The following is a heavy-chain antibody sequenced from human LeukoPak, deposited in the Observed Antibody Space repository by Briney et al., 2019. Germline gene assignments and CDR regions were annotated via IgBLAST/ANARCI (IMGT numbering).Heavy chain of an antibody. CDR3: ASSGGSYYN. D-gene: IGHD1-26*01. V-gene: IGHV3-30*03. Sequence: GGSLRLSCAASGFTFSSYGMHWVRQAPGKGLEWVAVISYDGSNKYYADSVKGRFTISRDNAKNSLYLQMNSLRAEDTAVYYCASSGGSYYNWGQGTLVTVSS. CDR1: GFTFSSYG. J-gene: IGHJ4*02. CDR2: ISYDGSNK.